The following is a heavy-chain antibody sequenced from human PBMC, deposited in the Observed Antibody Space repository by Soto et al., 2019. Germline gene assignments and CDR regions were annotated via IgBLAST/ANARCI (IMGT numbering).Heavy chain of an antibody. CDR3: AREPVVAVIAEVDAFDI. CDR2: ISAYNGNT. J-gene: IGHJ3*02. CDR1: GYTFTSYG. D-gene: IGHD2-15*01. V-gene: IGHV1-18*01. Sequence: ASVKVSCKASGYTFTSYGISWVRQAPGQGLEWMGWISAYNGNTNYAQKLQGRVTMTTDTSTSTAYMELRSLRSDDTAVYYCAREPVVAVIAEVDAFDIWGQGTMVTVSS.